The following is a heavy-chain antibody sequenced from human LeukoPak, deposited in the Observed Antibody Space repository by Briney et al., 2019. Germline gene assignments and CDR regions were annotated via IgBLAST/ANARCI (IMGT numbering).Heavy chain of an antibody. Sequence: PGGSLRLSCAASGFTFSRYAMSWVRQAPGKGLEWGSAISGSGGSTYYADSVKGRSTISRDTSKNTLYLQMNSLRAEDTAVYYCAKDGEALRYFDWFLSWFDPWGQGTLVTVSS. CDR2: ISGSGGST. CDR1: GFTFSRYA. CDR3: AKDGEALRYFDWFLSWFDP. V-gene: IGHV3-23*01. J-gene: IGHJ5*02. D-gene: IGHD3-9*01.